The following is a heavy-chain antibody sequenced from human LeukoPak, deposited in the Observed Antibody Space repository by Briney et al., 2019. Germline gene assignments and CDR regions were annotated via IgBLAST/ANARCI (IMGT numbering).Heavy chain of an antibody. CDR3: ARDLGYCSSTSCYGFYYYYYMDV. D-gene: IGHD2-2*01. J-gene: IGHJ6*03. V-gene: IGHV4-61*02. CDR1: GGSLSSGSYY. Sequence: SQTLSLTCTVSGGSLSSGSYYWSWIRQPAGKGLEWIGRIYTSGSTNYNPSLKSRVTISVDTSKNQFSLKLSSVTAADTAVYYCARDLGYCSSTSCYGFYYYYYMDVWGKGTTVTISS. CDR2: IYTSGST.